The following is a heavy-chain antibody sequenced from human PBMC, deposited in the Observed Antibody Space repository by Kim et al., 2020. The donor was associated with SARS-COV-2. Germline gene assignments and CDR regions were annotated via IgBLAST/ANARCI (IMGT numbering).Heavy chain of an antibody. CDR1: GYTFTSYG. D-gene: IGHD3-3*01. V-gene: IGHV1-18*01. CDR3: ARDVGLEYYDFWSGYSDAFDI. J-gene: IGHJ3*02. Sequence: ASVKVSCKASGYTFTSYGISWVRQAPGQGLEWMGWISAYNGNTNYAQKLQGRVTMTTDTSTSTAYMELRSLRSDDTAVYYCARDVGLEYYDFWSGYSDAFDIWGQGTMVTVSS. CDR2: ISAYNGNT.